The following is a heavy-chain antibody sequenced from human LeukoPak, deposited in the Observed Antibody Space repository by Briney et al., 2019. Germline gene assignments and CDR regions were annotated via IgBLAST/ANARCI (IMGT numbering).Heavy chain of an antibody. Sequence: SPSETLSLTCTVSGGSISSYYWSWIRQPPGKGLEWIGYIYYSGSTNYNPSLKSRVTISVDTSKNQFSLKLSSVTAADTAVYYCARERGSYSSGFAYGMDVWGQGTTVTVSS. CDR1: GGSISSYY. J-gene: IGHJ6*02. CDR3: ARERGSYSSGFAYGMDV. CDR2: IYYSGST. D-gene: IGHD6-19*01. V-gene: IGHV4-59*01.